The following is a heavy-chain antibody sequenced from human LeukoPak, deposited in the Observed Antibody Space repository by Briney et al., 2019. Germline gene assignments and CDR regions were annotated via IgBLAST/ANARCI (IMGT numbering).Heavy chain of an antibody. J-gene: IGHJ1*01. CDR2: IYYSGST. D-gene: IGHD3-22*01. V-gene: IGHV4-59*08. Sequence: SETLSLTCTVSGESISGFYWTWIRQPPGKGLEWIGYIYYSGSTNYNPSLKSRVTISVDTSKNQFSLKLSSVTAADTAVYYCARGPWYYYDSSGYYLLRGEYFQHWGQGTLVTVSS. CDR3: ARGPWYYYDSSGYYLLRGEYFQH. CDR1: GESISGFY.